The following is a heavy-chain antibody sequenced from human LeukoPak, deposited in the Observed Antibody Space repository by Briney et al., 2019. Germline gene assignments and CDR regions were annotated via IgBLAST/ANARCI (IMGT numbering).Heavy chain of an antibody. V-gene: IGHV4-59*12. J-gene: IGHJ2*01. CDR1: GGSISSYY. CDR3: ARVTHYYDSSGYYSLRSWYFDL. CDR2: IYYSGST. D-gene: IGHD3-22*01. Sequence: PSETLSLTCTVSGGSISSYYWSWIRQPPGKGLEWIGYIYYSGSTNYNPSLKSRVTISVDTSKNQFSLKLSSVTAADTAVYYCARVTHYYDSSGYYSLRSWYFDLWGRGTLVTVSS.